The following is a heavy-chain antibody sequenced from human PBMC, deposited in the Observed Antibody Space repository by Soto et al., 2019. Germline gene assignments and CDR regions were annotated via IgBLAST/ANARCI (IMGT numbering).Heavy chain of an antibody. CDR1: GDSISSGGYS. J-gene: IGHJ2*01. Sequence: QLQLQESGSGLVKPSETLSLTCPVSGDSISSGGYSWSWIRQPPGKGLEWIGYIYRSGTYYNPSLSTYYTPSLKNRVTISIARSKNNLSLKLTSVTAADTAVYYCARGLAAPELYFDLWGRGTLVFVSS. V-gene: IGHV4-30-2*01. D-gene: IGHD6-6*01. CDR2: IYRSGTYYNPSLST. CDR3: ARGLAAPELYFDL.